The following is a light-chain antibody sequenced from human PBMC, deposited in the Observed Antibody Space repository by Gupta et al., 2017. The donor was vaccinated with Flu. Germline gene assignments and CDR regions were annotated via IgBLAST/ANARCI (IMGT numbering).Light chain of an antibody. CDR2: AAS. CDR1: QISSSY. V-gene: IGKV1-39*01. Sequence: QMTQSPSSLSASVGDRVTITCRASQISSSYLNWYQQKPGKAPKLLIYAASTLQSGVPSRFSGSGSGTDFTLTISSLQPEDFATYYCQQSYSTPITFGQGTRLEIK. J-gene: IGKJ5*01. CDR3: QQSYSTPIT.